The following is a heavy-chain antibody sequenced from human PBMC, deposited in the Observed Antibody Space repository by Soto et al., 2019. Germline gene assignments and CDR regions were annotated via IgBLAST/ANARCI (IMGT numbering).Heavy chain of an antibody. V-gene: IGHV3-21*01. J-gene: IGHJ4*02. CDR1: GFTFSSYS. CDR2: ISSSSSYI. D-gene: IGHD6-13*01. CDR3: ARAGRGIAAAGTDY. Sequence: GGSLRLSCAASGFTFSSYSMNWVRQAPGKGLEWVSSISSSSSYIYYADSVKGRFTISRDNAKNSLYLQMNSLRAEDTAVYYCARAGRGIAAAGTDYWGQGTLVTVSS.